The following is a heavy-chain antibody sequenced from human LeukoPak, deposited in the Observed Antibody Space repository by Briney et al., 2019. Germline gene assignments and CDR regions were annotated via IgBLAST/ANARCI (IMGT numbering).Heavy chain of an antibody. J-gene: IGHJ4*02. CDR2: IYSSGST. D-gene: IGHD5-18*01. V-gene: IGHV4-4*07. CDR1: GGSISSYY. CDR3: ASPVDTALAYFDF. Sequence: PSETLSLTCTVSGGSISSYYWSWIRQPAGKGLEWIGRIYSSGSTNYNPSLKSRVTMSVDTSKNQFSLKLSSVTAADTAVYYCASPVDTALAYFDFWGQGTLVTVSS.